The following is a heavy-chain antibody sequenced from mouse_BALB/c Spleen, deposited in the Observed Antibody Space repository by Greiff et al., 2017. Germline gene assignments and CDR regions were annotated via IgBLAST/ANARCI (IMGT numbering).Heavy chain of an antibody. Sequence: QVQLKQSGAELARPGASVKMSCTASGYTFTSYTMHWVKQRPGQGLEWIGYINPSSGYTNHNQKFKDKATLTADKSSSTAYMQLSSLTSEDSAVYYCARYYDYDGWYFDVWGAGTTVTVSS. D-gene: IGHD2-4*01. J-gene: IGHJ1*01. V-gene: IGHV1-4*01. CDR2: INPSSGYT. CDR3: ARYYDYDGWYFDV. CDR1: GYTFTSYT.